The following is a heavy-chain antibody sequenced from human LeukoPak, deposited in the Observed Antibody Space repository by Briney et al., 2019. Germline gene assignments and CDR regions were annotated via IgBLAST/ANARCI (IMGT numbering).Heavy chain of an antibody. CDR3: ARDRDYSTSPFDY. V-gene: IGHV3-49*03. CDR1: GFTFGDYA. D-gene: IGHD6-6*01. CDR2: IRSKAYGGTT. Sequence: AGGSLRLSCTASGFTFGDYAMSWFRQAPGKGLEWVGFIRSKAYGGTTEYAASVKGRFTISRDDSKSIAYLQMNSLKTEDTAVYYCARDRDYSTSPFDYWGQGTLVTVSS. J-gene: IGHJ4*02.